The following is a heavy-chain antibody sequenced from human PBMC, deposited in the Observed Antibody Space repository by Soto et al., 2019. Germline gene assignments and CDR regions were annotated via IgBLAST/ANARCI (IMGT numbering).Heavy chain of an antibody. D-gene: IGHD3-16*02. CDR3: TKSDGCGGGACYTGTYYYFDV. V-gene: IGHV3-23*01. CDR1: GFPSSTYA. J-gene: IGHJ2*01. CDR2: ISESGHHT. Sequence: DAQLLESGGGLVEPGGSLTLSCAASGFPSSTYALNWVRQAPGKGPEWVSTISESGHHTHYADSVKGRFTISRDKSKNTLSLQMNSLRVDDTAIYYCTKSDGCGGGACYTGTYYYFDVWGRGTLVTVSS.